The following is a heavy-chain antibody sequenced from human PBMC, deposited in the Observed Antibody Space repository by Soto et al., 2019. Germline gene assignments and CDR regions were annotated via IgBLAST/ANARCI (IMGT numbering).Heavy chain of an antibody. CDR3: ARDKSYALAF. D-gene: IGHD1-1*01. V-gene: IGHV3-74*03. J-gene: IGHJ6*02. CDR1: GFDFSNSW. Sequence: EVQLVESGGGFVQPGGSLRLSCAASGFDFSNSWMHWVRQVPGKGLVWVSHINSDVRSTTYADSVKGRFTISRDNARTTVSLQLDSLRVEGMGVYYCARDKSYALAFWGQGTTVTVSS. CDR2: INSDVRST.